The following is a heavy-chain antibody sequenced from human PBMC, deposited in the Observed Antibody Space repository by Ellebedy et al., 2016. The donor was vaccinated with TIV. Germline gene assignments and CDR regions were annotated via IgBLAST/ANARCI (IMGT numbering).Heavy chain of an antibody. D-gene: IGHD3-10*01. CDR1: GNTFTGDY. V-gene: IGHV1-2*02. CDR3: ASERHGSGGFDS. J-gene: IGHJ5*01. CDR2: LNHNTGGR. Sequence: AASVKVSCKASGNTFTGDYIHWVRQAPGQGLEYMGWLNHNTGGRNYAPRFQGRVTMTKNTSISIVYMDLSGLTSDDTAMYYCASERHGSGGFDSWGQGTLVTVSS.